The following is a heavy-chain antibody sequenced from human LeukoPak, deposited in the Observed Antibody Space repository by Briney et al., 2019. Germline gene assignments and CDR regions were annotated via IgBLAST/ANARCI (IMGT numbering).Heavy chain of an antibody. CDR1: GFTFDDYG. D-gene: IGHD6-19*01. V-gene: IGHV3-20*04. Sequence: GGSLRLSCAASGFTFDDYGMSWVRQAPGKGLEWVSGINWNGGSTGYADSVKGRFTNSRDNAKNSLYLQMNSLRAEDTALYYCARNRGTAVAGTPVDYWGQGTLVTVSS. CDR2: INWNGGST. J-gene: IGHJ4*02. CDR3: ARNRGTAVAGTPVDY.